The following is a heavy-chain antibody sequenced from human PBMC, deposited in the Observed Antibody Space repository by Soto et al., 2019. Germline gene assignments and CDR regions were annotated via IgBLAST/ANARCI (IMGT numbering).Heavy chain of an antibody. J-gene: IGHJ6*02. CDR3: ARDGQGLAPYALDV. V-gene: IGHV3-33*01. D-gene: IGHD6-19*01. CDR2: IWYDGSNK. Sequence: QVQLVESGGGVAQPGRSLRLSCTVSGFTFSGHAMHWVRQAPGKGLEWVTQIWYDGSNKYYAESVKGRFTISREHSKNTLYLQRNSLSVEDTAVYYCARDGQGLAPYALDVWGQGTSVTVSS. CDR1: GFTFSGHA.